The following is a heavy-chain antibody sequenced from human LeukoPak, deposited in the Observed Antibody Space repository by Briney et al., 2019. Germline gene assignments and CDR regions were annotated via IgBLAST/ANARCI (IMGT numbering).Heavy chain of an antibody. V-gene: IGHV4-59*08. J-gene: IGHJ4*01. CDR1: GASINNNF. CDR3: ARHRDYYDT. D-gene: IGHD3-22*01. Sequence: SETLSLTCTVSGASINNNFWTWIRQPPGKGLEWIGYIYSSGSANYNPSLKSRVIISGDTSKNQVSLNLPSVTAADTAVYFCARHRDYYDTWGHGTLVTVSS. CDR2: IYSSGSA.